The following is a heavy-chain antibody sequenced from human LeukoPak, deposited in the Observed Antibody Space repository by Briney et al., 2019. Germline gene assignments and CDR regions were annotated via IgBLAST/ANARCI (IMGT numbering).Heavy chain of an antibody. Sequence: PSETLSLTCTVSYGSISGYYWSWFRQPPGKGLEWIGSIYYSGSTYYNPSLKSRVTISVDTSKNQFSLKLSSVTAADTAVYYCARHSTAARYRGYFDYWGQGTLVTVSS. CDR2: IYYSGST. CDR1: YGSISGYY. V-gene: IGHV4-59*05. D-gene: IGHD2-2*01. J-gene: IGHJ4*02. CDR3: ARHSTAARYRGYFDY.